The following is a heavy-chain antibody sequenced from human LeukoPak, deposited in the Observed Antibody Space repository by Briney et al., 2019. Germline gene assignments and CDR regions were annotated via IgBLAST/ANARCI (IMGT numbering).Heavy chain of an antibody. V-gene: IGHV3-30*18. CDR2: ISYDGSNE. CDR3: AKEGVRFFWFDP. Sequence: PGGSLRLSCAASGFTFSSYGMHCVRQAPGKGLEWVAVISYDGSNEYYADSVKGRFTISRDNSKNTLYLQMNSLRAEDTAVYYCAKEGVRFFWFDPWGQGTLVTVSS. D-gene: IGHD3-3*01. J-gene: IGHJ5*02. CDR1: GFTFSSYG.